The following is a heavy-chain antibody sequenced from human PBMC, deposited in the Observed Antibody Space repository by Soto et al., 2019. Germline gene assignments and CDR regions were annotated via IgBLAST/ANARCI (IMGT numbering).Heavy chain of an antibody. V-gene: IGHV3-9*01. Sequence: EVQLVESGGGLVQPGRSLRLSCAASGFTFDDYAMHWVRQAPGKGLEWVSGIRWNGGSIGYADSVKGRFTISRDKPKNCLYLQMHSLRDEHPAFYYCATNLGWQRGFPYWGQGTLVTVSS. CDR2: IRWNGGSI. J-gene: IGHJ4*02. CDR3: ATNLGWQRGFPY. CDR1: GFTFDDYA. D-gene: IGHD5-12*01.